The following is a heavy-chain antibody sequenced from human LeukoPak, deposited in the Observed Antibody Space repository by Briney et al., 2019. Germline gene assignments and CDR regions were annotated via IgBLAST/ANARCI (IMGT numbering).Heavy chain of an antibody. V-gene: IGHV4-59*01. CDR3: ARQDSNLDAFDI. J-gene: IGHJ3*02. CDR1: GGSISSYY. D-gene: IGHD3-22*01. Sequence: SETLSLTCTVSGGSISSYYWSWIRQPPGKGLEWIGYIYYSGSTHYNPSLKSRVTISVDTSKNQFSLKLSSVTAADTAVYYCARQDSNLDAFDIWGQGTMVTVSS. CDR2: IYYSGST.